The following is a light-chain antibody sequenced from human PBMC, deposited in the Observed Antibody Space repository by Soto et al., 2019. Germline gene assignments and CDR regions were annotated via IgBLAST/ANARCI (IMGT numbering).Light chain of an antibody. V-gene: IGKV3-11*01. CDR2: DAS. J-gene: IGKJ4*01. CDR3: QQRSNWPPVLT. Sequence: EIVLTQSPATLSLSPGERATLSCRASQSVSSCLAWYQQKPGQVPRLLIYDASNRATGIPARFSGSGSGTDFTLTISCLAPEDFAVYYCQQRSNWPPVLTFGGGTKVEIK. CDR1: QSVSSC.